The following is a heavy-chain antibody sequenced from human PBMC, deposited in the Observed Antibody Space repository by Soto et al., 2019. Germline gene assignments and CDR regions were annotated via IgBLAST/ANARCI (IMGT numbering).Heavy chain of an antibody. D-gene: IGHD6-6*01. J-gene: IGHJ6*02. Sequence: PGGSLRLSCAASGFTFSSYGMHWVRQAPGKGLEWVAVISYDGSNKYYADSVKGRFTISRDNSKNTLYLQMNSLRAEDTAVYYCAKIIAARAYYYYYGMDVWGQGTTVTVYS. V-gene: IGHV3-30*18. CDR3: AKIIAARAYYYYYGMDV. CDR2: ISYDGSNK. CDR1: GFTFSSYG.